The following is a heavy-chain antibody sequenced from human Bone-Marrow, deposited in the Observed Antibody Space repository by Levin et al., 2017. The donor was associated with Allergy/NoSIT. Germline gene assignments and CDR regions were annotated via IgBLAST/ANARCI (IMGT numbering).Heavy chain of an antibody. CDR2: ISSSSSYI. CDR1: GFTFSSYS. J-gene: IGHJ4*02. Sequence: GGSLRLSCAASGFTFSSYSMNWVRQAPGKGLEWVSSISSSSSYIYYADSVKGRFTISRDNAKNSLYLQMNSLRAEDTAVYYCARGRYSSGWNWNYWGQGTLVTVSS. V-gene: IGHV3-21*01. CDR3: ARGRYSSGWNWNY. D-gene: IGHD6-19*01.